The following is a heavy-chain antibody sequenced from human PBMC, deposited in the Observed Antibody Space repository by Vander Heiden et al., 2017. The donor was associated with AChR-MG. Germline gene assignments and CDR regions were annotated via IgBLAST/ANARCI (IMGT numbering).Heavy chain of an antibody. CDR3: ARGGHRDAYN. CDR1: GYTFTSYY. CDR2: INPSGGTT. Sequence: QVQLVQSGAEVKKPGASVKVSCKASGYTFTSYYMHWVRQAPGQGLERMGIINPSGGTTSYTQKFQGRVTMTSDTSTSTVYMELSSLRSEDTAVYYCARGGHRDAYNWGQGTLVTVSS. J-gene: IGHJ4*02. V-gene: IGHV1-46*01. D-gene: IGHD3-16*01.